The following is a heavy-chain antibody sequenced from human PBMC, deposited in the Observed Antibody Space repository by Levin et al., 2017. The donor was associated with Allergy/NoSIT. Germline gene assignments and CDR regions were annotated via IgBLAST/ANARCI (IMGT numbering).Heavy chain of an antibody. V-gene: IGHV3-7*01. Sequence: GGSLRLSCAASGFTFSKYWMTWVRQAPGKGLECVASINPDGSEKHYVDSGKGRFAISRDNAKNSLYPQMNSLRDEDAAVYYCTNLDGDMRGSWFFDLWGRGTLITVSS. CDR3: TNLDGDMRGSWFFDL. D-gene: IGHD3-10*01. CDR1: GFTFSKYW. CDR2: INPDGSEK. J-gene: IGHJ2*01.